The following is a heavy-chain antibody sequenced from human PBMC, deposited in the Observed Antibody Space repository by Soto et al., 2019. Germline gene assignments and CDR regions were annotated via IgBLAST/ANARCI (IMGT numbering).Heavy chain of an antibody. Sequence: ASVKVSCKASGYTFTSYDIHWVRQATGQGLEWMGWMNPNSGNTGYAQKFQGRVTMTRNTSISTAYMELSSLRSEDTAVYYCARGEYCTNGVCYTVGMDVWGQGTTVTVSS. CDR3: ARGEYCTNGVCYTVGMDV. J-gene: IGHJ6*02. CDR1: GYTFTSYD. V-gene: IGHV1-8*01. CDR2: MNPNSGNT. D-gene: IGHD2-8*01.